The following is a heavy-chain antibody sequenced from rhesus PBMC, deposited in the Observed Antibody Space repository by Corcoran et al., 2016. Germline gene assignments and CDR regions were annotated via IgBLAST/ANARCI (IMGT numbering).Heavy chain of an antibody. D-gene: IGHD3-28*01. CDR1: GYTFTDSY. CDR2: VDPEEGES. CDR3: ATQGLFY. J-gene: IGHJ4*01. Sequence: EVQLVQSGAEVKKPGASVKISCTASGYTFTDSYLHWVRQAPGKGLEWMGRVDPEEGESINAPKLQDRVTITADTSTETADMELSSLRSEDTAVYYCATQGLFYWGQGVLVTVSS. V-gene: IGHV1-111*02.